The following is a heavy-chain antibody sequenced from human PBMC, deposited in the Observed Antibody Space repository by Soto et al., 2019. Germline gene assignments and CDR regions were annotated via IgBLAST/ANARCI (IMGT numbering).Heavy chain of an antibody. D-gene: IGHD6-6*01. CDR1: GYTFTGYY. CDR2: INPNSGGT. J-gene: IGHJ5*02. V-gene: IGHV1-2*04. Sequence: GASVKVSCKASGYTFTGYYMHWVRQAPGQGLEWMGWINPNSGGTNYAQKFQGWVTMTRDTSISTAYMELSRLRSDDTAVYYCARDFKYSSSPDAGFDPWGQGTLVTVS. CDR3: ARDFKYSSSPDAGFDP.